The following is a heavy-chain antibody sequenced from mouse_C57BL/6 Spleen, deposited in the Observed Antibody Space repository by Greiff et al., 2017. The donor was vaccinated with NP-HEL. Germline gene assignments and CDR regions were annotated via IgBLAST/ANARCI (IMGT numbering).Heavy chain of an antibody. Sequence: QVQLQQSGPGLVQPSQSLSITCTVSGFSLTSYGVHWVRQSPGKGLEWLGVIWSGGSTDYNAAFISRLSISKDNSKSQVFFKMNSLQADDTAIYYCARKGDGYYDAMDYWGQGTSVTVSS. D-gene: IGHD2-3*01. CDR2: IWSGGST. V-gene: IGHV2-2*01. CDR3: ARKGDGYYDAMDY. CDR1: GFSLTSYG. J-gene: IGHJ4*01.